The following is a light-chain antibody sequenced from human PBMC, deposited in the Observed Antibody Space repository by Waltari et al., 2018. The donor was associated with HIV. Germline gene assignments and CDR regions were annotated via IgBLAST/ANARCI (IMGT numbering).Light chain of an antibody. CDR3: QSADASDTFLWV. J-gene: IGLJ3*02. Sequence: SYELTQTPSVSVSPGRTARITCSGDGLSKQYTYWYQQRPGQAPVLVIYKDSERPSGIPERYSGSSSGTTVTLTISGVQAEDEADYYCQSADASDTFLWVFGGGTKVTVL. CDR2: KDS. V-gene: IGLV3-25*03. CDR1: GLSKQY.